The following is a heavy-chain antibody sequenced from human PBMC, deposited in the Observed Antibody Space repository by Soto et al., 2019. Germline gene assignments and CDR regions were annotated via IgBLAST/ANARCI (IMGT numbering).Heavy chain of an antibody. D-gene: IGHD3-10*01. CDR3: AKDVSGLKRDYYYYGMDV. V-gene: IGHV3-43*01. CDR1: GFTFSSYT. J-gene: IGHJ6*02. CDR2: ISWDGGST. Sequence: HPGGSLRLSCAASGFTFSSYTMHWVRQAPGKGLEWVSLISWDGGSTYYADSVKGRFTISRDNSKNSLYLQMNSLRTEDTALYYCAKDVSGLKRDYYYYGMDVWGQGTTVTVSS.